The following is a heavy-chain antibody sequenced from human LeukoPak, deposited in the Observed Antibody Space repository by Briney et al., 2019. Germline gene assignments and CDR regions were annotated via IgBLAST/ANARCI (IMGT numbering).Heavy chain of an antibody. Sequence: PGGSLRLSCAASGFTFSSYSMNWVRQAPGKGLEWVSYISSSSSTIYYADSVKGRFTISRDNAKNSLYLQMNSLRAEDTAVYYCARDWGPYYDFWSGYFDYWGQGTLVTVSS. V-gene: IGHV3-48*01. D-gene: IGHD3-3*01. CDR3: ARDWGPYYDFWSGYFDY. CDR2: ISSSSSTI. J-gene: IGHJ4*02. CDR1: GFTFSSYS.